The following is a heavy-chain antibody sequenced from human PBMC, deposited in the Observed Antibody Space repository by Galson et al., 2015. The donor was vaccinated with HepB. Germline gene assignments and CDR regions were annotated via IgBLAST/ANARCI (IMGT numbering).Heavy chain of an antibody. Sequence: SGAEVKKSGESLKISCKASGYTFTGYYMHWVRQAPGQGLEWMGWINPNSGGTNYAQKFQGRVTMTRETSISTAYMELSRLRSDDTAVYYCAPWDMRGYGDWADGMDVWGQGTTVTVSS. CDR3: APWDMRGYGDWADGMDV. D-gene: IGHD4-17*01. J-gene: IGHJ6*02. CDR1: GYTFTGYY. CDR2: INPNSGGT. V-gene: IGHV1-2*02.